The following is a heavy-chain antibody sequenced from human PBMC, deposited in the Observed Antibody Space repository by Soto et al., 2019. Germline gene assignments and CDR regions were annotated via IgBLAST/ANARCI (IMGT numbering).Heavy chain of an antibody. Sequence: EVQLVESGGGLVQPGRSLRISCAASGFNFDDYAMHWVRLAPGKGLEWVSGMAWNGATTGYADSVKGRFTISRDNAKNSLYLQMNSLRIEDTAFYYCAKDHDEDFGYDLDYFDYWGQGTLVTVSS. D-gene: IGHD5-12*01. CDR2: MAWNGATT. V-gene: IGHV3-9*01. J-gene: IGHJ4*02. CDR1: GFNFDDYA. CDR3: AKDHDEDFGYDLDYFDY.